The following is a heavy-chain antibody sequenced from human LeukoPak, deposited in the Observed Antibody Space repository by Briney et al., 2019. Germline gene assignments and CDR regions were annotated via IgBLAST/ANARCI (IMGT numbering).Heavy chain of an antibody. V-gene: IGHV4-4*09. CDR1: GGSISSYY. D-gene: IGHD3-3*01. CDR3: ARSIFGVASHPYYYYYYYMDV. Sequence: KTSETLSLTCTVSGGSISSYYWSWIRQPPGKGLEWIGYIYTSGSTNYNPSLKSRVTISVDTSNNQFSLKLSSVTAADTAVYYCARSIFGVASHPYYYYYYYMDVWGKGTTVTVSS. CDR2: IYTSGST. J-gene: IGHJ6*03.